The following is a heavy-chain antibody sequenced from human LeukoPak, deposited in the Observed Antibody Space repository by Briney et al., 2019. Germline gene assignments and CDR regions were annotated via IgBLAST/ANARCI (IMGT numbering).Heavy chain of an antibody. J-gene: IGHJ6*02. CDR3: AKDHRGYYYYGMDV. V-gene: IGHV3-9*01. D-gene: IGHD2-21*01. CDR1: GFTFDDYA. CDR2: ISRNSGSI. Sequence: GGSLRLSCAASGFTFDDYAMHWVRQAPGKGLEWVSGISRNSGSIGYADSVKGRFTISRDNAKNSLYLQMNSLRAEDTALYYCAKDHRGYYYYGMDVWGQGTTVTVSS.